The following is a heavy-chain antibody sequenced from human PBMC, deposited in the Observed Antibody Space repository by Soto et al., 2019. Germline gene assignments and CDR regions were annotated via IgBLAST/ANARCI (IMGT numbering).Heavy chain of an antibody. V-gene: IGHV1-69*13. CDR1: GGTFSSYA. D-gene: IGHD6-6*01. CDR2: IIPIFGTA. CDR3: ARDDIAARPYYFVY. Sequence: VASVKVSCKASGGTFSSYAISWVRQAPGQGLEWMGGIIPIFGTANYAQKFQGRVTITADESTSTAYMELSSLRSEDTAVYYCARDDIAARPYYFVYWGQGTLVSVSS. J-gene: IGHJ4*01.